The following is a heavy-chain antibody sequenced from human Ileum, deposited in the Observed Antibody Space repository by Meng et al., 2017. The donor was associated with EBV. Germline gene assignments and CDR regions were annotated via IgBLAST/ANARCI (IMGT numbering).Heavy chain of an antibody. CDR2: MNPNRGTT. V-gene: IGHV1-8*01. CDR3: ATGVADFEY. J-gene: IGHJ4*02. D-gene: IGHD6-19*01. CDR1: CISFTCYD. Sequence: VHSGAGVKKSGAPVEGSCKAYCISFTCYDINVVRQGTGQGLEGLGWMNPNRGTTGYAQKFQGRVTMTSNISKSTAYMDLSSLRSEDTAVYYCATGVADFEYWGQGTLVTVSS.